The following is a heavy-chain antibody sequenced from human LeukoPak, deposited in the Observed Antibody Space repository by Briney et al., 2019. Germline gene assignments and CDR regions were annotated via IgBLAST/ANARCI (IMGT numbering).Heavy chain of an antibody. Sequence: GGSLRLSCAASGFTFSSYWMSWVRQAPGKGLEWVANIKQDGSEKYYVDSVKGRFTISRDNAKNSLYLQMNSLRAEDTAVYYCARVPKQQLTSFAFDIWGQGTMVTVSS. CDR1: GFTFSSYW. V-gene: IGHV3-7*01. D-gene: IGHD6-13*01. CDR3: ARVPKQQLTSFAFDI. CDR2: IKQDGSEK. J-gene: IGHJ3*02.